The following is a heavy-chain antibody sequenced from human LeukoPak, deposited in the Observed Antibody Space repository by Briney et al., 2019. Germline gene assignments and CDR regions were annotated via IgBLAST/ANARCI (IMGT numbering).Heavy chain of an antibody. CDR1: GGSISSSSYY. V-gene: IGHV4-39*01. CDR3: ARHGSGYYFFDY. D-gene: IGHD3-3*01. CDR2: VYTSGST. Sequence: SETLSLTCTVSGGSISSSSYYWGRIRQPPGKGLEWIGSVYTSGSTYYSPSLESRVTISKDTSKNHFSLKLSSVTAADTAVYYCARHGSGYYFFDYWGQGTLVTVSS. J-gene: IGHJ4*02.